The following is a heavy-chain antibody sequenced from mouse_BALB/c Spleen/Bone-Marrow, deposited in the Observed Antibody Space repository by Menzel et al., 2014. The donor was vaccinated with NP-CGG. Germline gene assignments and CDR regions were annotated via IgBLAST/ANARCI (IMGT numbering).Heavy chain of an antibody. CDR2: ISNGGGST. V-gene: IGHV5-12*02. D-gene: IGHD2-4*01. Sequence: EVKLVESGGDLVQPGGSLKLSCATSGFTFSDYYMYWVRQTPEKRLEWVAYISNGGGSTYYPDTVKGRSTISRDNAKNTLYLQMSRLKSEDTAMYYCARPTIYYDYDGYAMDYWGQGTSVTVSS. CDR1: GFTFSDYY. CDR3: ARPTIYYDYDGYAMDY. J-gene: IGHJ4*01.